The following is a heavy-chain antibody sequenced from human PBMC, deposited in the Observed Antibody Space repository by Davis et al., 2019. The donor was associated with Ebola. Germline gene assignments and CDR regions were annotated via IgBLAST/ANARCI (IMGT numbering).Heavy chain of an antibody. D-gene: IGHD4-11*01. V-gene: IGHV3-7*01. CDR3: ARGDFGNGPFDY. CDR1: GFTFSSYW. Sequence: GESLKISCAASGFTFSSYWMSWVRQAPGKGLEWVANINLDGSEKYYVDSVRGRFTLSRDNAKNSRTLQMNSLTAEDTAVYYCARGDFGNGPFDYWGQGTLVTVSS. CDR2: INLDGSEK. J-gene: IGHJ4*02.